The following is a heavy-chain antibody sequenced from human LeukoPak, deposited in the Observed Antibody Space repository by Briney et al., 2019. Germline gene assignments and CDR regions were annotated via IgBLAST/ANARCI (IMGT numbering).Heavy chain of an antibody. CDR2: ISAYNGNT. CDR1: GYTFISYG. Sequence: GASVKVSCKASGYTFISYGISWVRQAPGQGLEWMGWISAYNGNTNYAQKLQGRVTMTTDTSTSTAYMELRSLRSDDTAVYYCARLVVAAAYYYGMDVWGQGTTVTVSS. CDR3: ARLVVAAAYYYGMDV. D-gene: IGHD2-15*01. J-gene: IGHJ6*02. V-gene: IGHV1-18*01.